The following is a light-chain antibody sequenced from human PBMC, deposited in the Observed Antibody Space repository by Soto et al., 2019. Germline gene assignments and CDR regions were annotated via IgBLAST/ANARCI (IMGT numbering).Light chain of an antibody. J-gene: IGKJ2*01. V-gene: IGKV3-11*01. CDR3: QQRSNWPRT. Sequence: EIVLTQSPATLSLSPGERATLSCRASQSVSSYLAWYQQKPGQAPRLLIYYASNRATDIPARFSGSGSGTDFTLTISSLEPEDFAVYYCQQRSNWPRTLGQGTKLEIK. CDR1: QSVSSY. CDR2: YAS.